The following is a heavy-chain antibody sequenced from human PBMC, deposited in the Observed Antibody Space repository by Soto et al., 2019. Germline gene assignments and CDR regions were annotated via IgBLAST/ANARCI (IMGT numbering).Heavy chain of an antibody. Sequence: GGSLRLSCEASGFTFSDYWIHWVRQAPGKGLEWVANIKQDESEKYYVDSVKGRFTISRDNAKNSLYLQMNSLRVEDTAVYYCASGKKDPYYDILTGYYSGGAWYYGMDVWGQGTTVTVSS. CDR1: GFTFSDYW. V-gene: IGHV3-7*01. J-gene: IGHJ6*02. D-gene: IGHD3-9*01. CDR2: IKQDESEK. CDR3: ASGKKDPYYDILTGYYSGGAWYYGMDV.